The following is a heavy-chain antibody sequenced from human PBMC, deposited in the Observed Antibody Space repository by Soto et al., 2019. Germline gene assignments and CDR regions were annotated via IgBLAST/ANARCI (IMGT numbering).Heavy chain of an antibody. Sequence: QVQLVESGGGVVQPGSSLRLSCAASGFTFSNYGMHWVRQAPGKGLEWVAVIWYDGVNRYYADSVEGRFTISRDNSKNTLYLQMNSLRVEDTAVYYCARDYGLVPVAKAGGWFDPWGQGTLVTVSS. D-gene: IGHD2-2*01. CDR1: GFTFSNYG. J-gene: IGHJ5*02. V-gene: IGHV3-33*01. CDR3: ARDYGLVPVAKAGGWFDP. CDR2: IWYDGVNR.